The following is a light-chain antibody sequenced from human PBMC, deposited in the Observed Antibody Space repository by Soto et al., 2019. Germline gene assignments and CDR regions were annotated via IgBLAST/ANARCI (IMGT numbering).Light chain of an antibody. CDR2: YDS. V-gene: IGLV3-21*04. CDR1: NIGSKS. CDR3: QVWDSSSDWV. J-gene: IGLJ3*02. Sequence: VLTQPPSVSVAPGKTARITCGGNNIGSKSVHWYQQKPGQAPVLVIYYDSDRPSGIPERFSGSNSGNTATLTISRVEAGDEADYYCQVWDSSSDWVFGGGTKLTVL.